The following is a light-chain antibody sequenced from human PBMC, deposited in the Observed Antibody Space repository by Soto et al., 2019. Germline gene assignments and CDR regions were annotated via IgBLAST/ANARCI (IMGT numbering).Light chain of an antibody. CDR2: DAS. Sequence: EIVLTQSPATLSLSPGERATLSCRASQSVSTYLAWYQQKPGQAPRLLIYDASNRATGIPARFSGSVSGTDFTLTISSLEPEDFAVYYCQQRSNWPWTFGQGTKVYIK. CDR1: QSVSTY. V-gene: IGKV3-11*01. J-gene: IGKJ1*01. CDR3: QQRSNWPWT.